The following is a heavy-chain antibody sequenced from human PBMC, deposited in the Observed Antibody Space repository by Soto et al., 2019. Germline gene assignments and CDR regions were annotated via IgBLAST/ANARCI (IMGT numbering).Heavy chain of an antibody. CDR1: GFTFSSYA. CDR3: AVGYCSGGSCSGHYYYYYMDA. Sequence: GGSLRLSCAASGFTFSSYAMSWVRQAPGKGLEWVSAISGSGGSTYYADSVKGRFTISRDNSKNTLYLQMNSLRAEDTAVYYCAVGYCSGGSCSGHYYYYYMDAWGQGTTVTVSS. CDR2: ISGSGGST. J-gene: IGHJ6*03. V-gene: IGHV3-23*01. D-gene: IGHD2-15*01.